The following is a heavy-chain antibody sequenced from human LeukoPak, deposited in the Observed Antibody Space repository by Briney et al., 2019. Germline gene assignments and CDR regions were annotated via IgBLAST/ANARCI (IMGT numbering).Heavy chain of an antibody. CDR1: GGSISSYY. V-gene: IGHV4-59*08. J-gene: IGHJ4*02. CDR3: ARRARNSGSSPFDY. CDR2: IYYSGST. D-gene: IGHD1-26*01. Sequence: LETLSLTCTVSGGSISSYYWSWIRQPPGKGLEWIGYIYYSGSTNYNPSLKSRVTISVDTSKNQFSLKLSSVTAADTAVYYCARRARNSGSSPFDYWGQGTLVTVSS.